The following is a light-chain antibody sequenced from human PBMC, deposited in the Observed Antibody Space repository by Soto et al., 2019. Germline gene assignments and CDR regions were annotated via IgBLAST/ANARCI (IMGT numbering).Light chain of an antibody. V-gene: IGKV1-39*01. CDR2: TAS. Sequence: DIQMIQSPSSLSASVGDRVTITCRATQSINNYLNWYQQKPGKAPKLLIYTASTLQSGVPSRFRGSGSGTDFTLTISSLQPEDFATYYCQQSSSTRAFGPGTKVDI. CDR3: QQSSSTRA. J-gene: IGKJ3*01. CDR1: QSINNY.